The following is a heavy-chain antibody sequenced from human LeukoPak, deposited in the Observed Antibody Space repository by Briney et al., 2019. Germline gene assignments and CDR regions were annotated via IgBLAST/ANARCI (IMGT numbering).Heavy chain of an antibody. CDR2: IKQDGSEK. CDR1: GFTFSSYW. J-gene: IGHJ4*02. V-gene: IGHV3-7*01. Sequence: GGSLRLSCAASGFTFSSYWMSWVRQAPGKGLEWVANIKQDGSEKYYVNSVKGRFTISRDNAKNSLYLQMNSLRAEDTAVYYCASERSYSGSFXFDXWGQGXLVTV. CDR3: ASERSYSGSFXFDX. D-gene: IGHD1-26*01.